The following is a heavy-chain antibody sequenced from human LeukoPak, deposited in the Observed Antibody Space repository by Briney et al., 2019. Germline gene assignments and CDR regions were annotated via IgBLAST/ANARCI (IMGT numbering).Heavy chain of an antibody. CDR3: AYHYYDLRGPGDY. Sequence: SETLSLTCAVYGLSFSKDYLTWIRQPPGKGLEWIGEINQSGRSNYQPPLKSRLTISQDTSKNQVSLQLSSVTAADTAVYYCAYHYYDLRGPGDYWGQGTLLTVPS. D-gene: IGHD3-22*01. CDR1: GLSFSKDY. CDR2: INQSGRS. V-gene: IGHV4-34*01. J-gene: IGHJ4*02.